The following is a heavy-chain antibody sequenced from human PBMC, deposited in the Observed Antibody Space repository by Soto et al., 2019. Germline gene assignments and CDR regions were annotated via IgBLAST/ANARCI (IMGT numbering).Heavy chain of an antibody. J-gene: IGHJ4*02. D-gene: IGHD4-17*01. CDR2: IYYSGST. Sequence: SETLSLTCTVSGGSISSGGYYWSWIRQHPGKGLEWIGYIYYSGSTYYNPSLKSRVTISVDTSKNQFSLKLRSEDTAVYYCARAEPDGGYNRGLDYWGQGTLVTVSS. CDR1: GGSISSGGYY. V-gene: IGHV4-31*03. CDR3: ARAEPDGGYNRGLDY.